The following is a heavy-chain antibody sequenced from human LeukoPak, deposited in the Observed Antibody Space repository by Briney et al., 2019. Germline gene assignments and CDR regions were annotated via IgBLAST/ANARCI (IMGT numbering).Heavy chain of an antibody. CDR3: ARDHSSGWYRGAFDI. D-gene: IGHD6-19*01. Sequence: SETLSLTCTVSGGSITSYYWSWIRQPPGKGLEWIGYIYYTGSTNYNPSLKSRVTMSVDTSKNQFSLKLSSVTAADTAMYYCARDHSSGWYRGAFDIWGQGTRLTVSS. J-gene: IGHJ3*02. V-gene: IGHV4-59*01. CDR1: GGSITSYY. CDR2: IYYTGST.